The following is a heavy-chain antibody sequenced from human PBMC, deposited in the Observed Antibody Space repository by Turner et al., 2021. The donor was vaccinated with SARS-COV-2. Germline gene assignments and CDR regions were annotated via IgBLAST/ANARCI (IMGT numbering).Heavy chain of an antibody. D-gene: IGHD1-26*01. V-gene: IGHV3-33*08. Sequence: VQLLESGGGLVQPGGSLRLSCAASGFTFSSYAMSWVRQAPGKGLEWVAVIWYDGSNKYYGDSVKGRFTISRDNSKNTLYLQMNSLRAEDTAVYYCARGKEWELSYWGQGTLVTVSS. CDR1: GFTFSSYA. CDR2: IWYDGSNK. J-gene: IGHJ4*02. CDR3: ARGKEWELSY.